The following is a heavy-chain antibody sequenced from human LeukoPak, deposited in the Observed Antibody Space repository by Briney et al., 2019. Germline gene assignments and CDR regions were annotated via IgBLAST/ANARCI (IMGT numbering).Heavy chain of an antibody. V-gene: IGHV4-59*08. CDR1: SGSISSYY. Sequence: SETLSLTCTVSSGSISSYYWSWVRQPPGKGLEWIGYIYYSGSTNYNPSLKSRVTMSVYTSKTQFSLKLSSVTAADTAVYYCARTYYDFWSGSRYWYFQLWGRGTLVTVSS. D-gene: IGHD3-3*01. CDR2: IYYSGST. J-gene: IGHJ2*01. CDR3: ARTYYDFWSGSRYWYFQL.